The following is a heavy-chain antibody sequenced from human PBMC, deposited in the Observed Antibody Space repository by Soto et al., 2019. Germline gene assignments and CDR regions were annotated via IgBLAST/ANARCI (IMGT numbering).Heavy chain of an antibody. CDR2: IRSEVYSYAT. CDR3: SRCSGSYCMDV. V-gene: IGHV3-73*02. J-gene: IGHJ6*02. Sequence: EVQLVESGGGLVQPGGSLKVSCAASGFTFSDSTIHWLRQASGKGLEWVGRIRSEVYSYATVCAASVKGRFTISRDDSKNTAYLQMNSLKIEDTAVYYCSRCSGSYCMDVWGQGTTVTVSS. D-gene: IGHD3-10*02. CDR1: GFTFSDST.